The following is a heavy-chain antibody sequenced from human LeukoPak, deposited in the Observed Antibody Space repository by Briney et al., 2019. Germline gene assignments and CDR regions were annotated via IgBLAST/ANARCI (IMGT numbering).Heavy chain of an antibody. CDR2: IYYSGST. V-gene: IGHV4-59*01. CDR1: GGSISSYY. D-gene: IGHD2-15*01. Sequence: PSETLSLTCTVSGGSISSYYWSWIRQPPGKGLEWIGYIYYSGSTNYNPSLKSRVTISVDTSKNQFSLKLSSVTAADTAVYYCARTPVVVAALYYYYYMDVWGKGTTVTVSS. J-gene: IGHJ6*03. CDR3: ARTPVVVAALYYYYYMDV.